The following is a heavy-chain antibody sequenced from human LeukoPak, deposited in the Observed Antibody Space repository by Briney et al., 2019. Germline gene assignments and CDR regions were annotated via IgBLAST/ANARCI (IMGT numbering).Heavy chain of an antibody. V-gene: IGHV3-66*01. CDR1: GFTVSSNY. CDR3: AHMGTVTLSRMDV. D-gene: IGHD4-17*01. J-gene: IGHJ6*02. CDR2: IYSGGST. Sequence: GGSLRLSCAASGFTVSSNYMSWVRQAPGKGLEWVSVIYSGGSTYYADSVKGRFTISRDNSKNTLYLQMNSLRAEDTAVYYCAHMGTVTLSRMDVWGQGTTVTVSS.